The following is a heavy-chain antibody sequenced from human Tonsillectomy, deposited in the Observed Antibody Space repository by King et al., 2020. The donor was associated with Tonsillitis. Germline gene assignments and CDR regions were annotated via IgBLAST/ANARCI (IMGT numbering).Heavy chain of an antibody. Sequence: VQLVESGGGLVQPGGSLRLSCIASGFTFRDYAMSWVRQAPGKGLEWVSVIYSACGSTYYADSVKGRFTFYTDISKNMLYLQMNSLRAEDTTVYYCAKAHCASTYLDPRPYDYWGQGALVTVSS. D-gene: IGHD1-1*01. CDR3: AKAHCASTYLDPRPYDY. CDR1: GFTFRDYA. V-gene: IGHV3-23*03. CDR2: IYSACGST. J-gene: IGHJ4*02.